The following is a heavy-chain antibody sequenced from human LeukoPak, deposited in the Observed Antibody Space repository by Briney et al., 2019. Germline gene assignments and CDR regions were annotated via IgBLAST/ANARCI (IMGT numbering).Heavy chain of an antibody. J-gene: IGHJ4*02. CDR3: ARGGSSSWYSGSSYYFDY. V-gene: IGHV4-38-2*02. D-gene: IGHD6-13*01. CDR1: GYSISSGYY. CDR2: IYHSGST. Sequence: SETLSLTCSVSGYSISSGYYWGWVRQPPGKGLEWIGSIYHSGSTYYNPSLKSRVTISVDTSKNQFSLKLSSVTAADTAVYYCARGGSSSWYSGSSYYFDYWGQGTLVTVSS.